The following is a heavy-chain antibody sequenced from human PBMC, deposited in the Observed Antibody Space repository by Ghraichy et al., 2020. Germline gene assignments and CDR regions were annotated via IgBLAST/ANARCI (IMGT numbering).Heavy chain of an antibody. D-gene: IGHD2-21*01. CDR1: GFTFSAYG. V-gene: IGHV3-30*18. CDR2: ISYDGSNK. J-gene: IGHJ4*02. CDR3: AKDFDAHCGGEYSFFDH. Sequence: GESLNISCAASGFTFSAYGMHWVRQAPGKGLEWVALISYDGSNKHYVDSVKGRFTVSRDNSKKTLYLQMNSLRADDTAVYFCAKDFDAHCGGEYSFFDHWGQGALVTVSS.